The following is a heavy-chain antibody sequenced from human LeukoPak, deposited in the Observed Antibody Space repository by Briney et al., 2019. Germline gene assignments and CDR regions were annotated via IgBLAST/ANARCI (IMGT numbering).Heavy chain of an antibody. J-gene: IGHJ4*02. V-gene: IGHV1-2*04. D-gene: IGHD5-24*01. CDR3: ARGLPYSDGYNLFDY. CDR1: GYSFTGYY. CDR2: INPASGGT. Sequence: ASVNVSCKASGYSFTGYYIHWMRQAPGQGLEWMGWINPASGGTKYAQKFQGWVTMTRDTSINTAYLELSRLTSDDTAVYYCARGLPYSDGYNLFDYWGQGTLVSVSS.